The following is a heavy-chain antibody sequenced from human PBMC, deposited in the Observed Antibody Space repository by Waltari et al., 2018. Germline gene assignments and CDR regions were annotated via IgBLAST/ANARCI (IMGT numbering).Heavy chain of an antibody. D-gene: IGHD3-3*01. CDR3: ATSNFYPPFDF. CDR2: IYTGGST. V-gene: IGHV4-61*02. Sequence: VQLHESGPAVVKPSQTLSLRCSVAGGSITSSNSYWNWIRQSAGKGLQWIGRIYTGGSTKYNPSLESRITISMDTSQNHFSLRLNSVTASDTAVYYCATSNFYPPFDFWGQGAPVIVSS. CDR1: GGSITSSNSY. J-gene: IGHJ4*02.